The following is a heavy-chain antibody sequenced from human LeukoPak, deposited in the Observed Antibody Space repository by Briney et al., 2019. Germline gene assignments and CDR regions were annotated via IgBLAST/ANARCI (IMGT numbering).Heavy chain of an antibody. V-gene: IGHV1-2*02. D-gene: IGHD6-19*01. CDR3: ARHRIAVDNWFDP. CDR1: GYTFTGYY. J-gene: IGHJ5*02. Sequence: GASVTVSFKASGYTFTGYYMHWVRQAPGQGLEWMGWINPNSGGTNYAQKFQGRVTMTRDTSISTAYMELSRLRSDDTAVYYCARHRIAVDNWFDPWGQGTLVTVSS. CDR2: INPNSGGT.